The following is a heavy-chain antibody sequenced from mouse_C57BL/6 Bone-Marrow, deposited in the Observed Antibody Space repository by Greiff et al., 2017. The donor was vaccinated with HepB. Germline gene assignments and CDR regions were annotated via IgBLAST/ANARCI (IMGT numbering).Heavy chain of an antibody. CDR2: IYPRDGST. J-gene: IGHJ3*01. CDR1: GYTFTSYD. Sequence: VKLQESGPELVKPGASVKLSCKASGYTFTSYDINWVKQRPGQGLEWIGWIYPRDGSTKYNEKFKGKATLTVDTSSSTAYMELNSLTSEDSAVYFCAINPAWFAYWGQGTLVTVSA. V-gene: IGHV1-85*01. CDR3: AINPAWFAY.